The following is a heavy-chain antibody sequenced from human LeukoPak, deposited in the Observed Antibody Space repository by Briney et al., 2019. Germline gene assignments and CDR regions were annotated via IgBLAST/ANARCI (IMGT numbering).Heavy chain of an antibody. CDR2: IKQDGSEK. CDR3: ARLGSGSYYAAKYYFDY. CDR1: GFTFSSYW. V-gene: IGHV3-7*01. Sequence: GGSLRLSCAASGFTFSSYWMSWVRQAPGKGLEWVANIKQDGSEKYYVDSVKGRFTISRDNAKNSLYLQMNSLRAEDTAVYYCARLGSGSYYAAKYYFDYWGQGTLVTVSS. J-gene: IGHJ4*02. D-gene: IGHD3-10*01.